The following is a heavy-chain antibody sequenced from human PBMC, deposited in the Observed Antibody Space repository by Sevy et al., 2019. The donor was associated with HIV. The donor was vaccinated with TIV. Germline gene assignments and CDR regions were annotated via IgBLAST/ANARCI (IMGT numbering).Heavy chain of an antibody. D-gene: IGHD3-22*01. Sequence: GGSLRLSCAASGFNISNYAMNWVRQAPGKGLEWVSYISSSGSTIYYADSVKGRFTISRDNAKNSLYLQMNSLRAEDTAVYYCASRSSSYYYDSSWKAFDIWGQGTMVTVSS. V-gene: IGHV3-48*04. J-gene: IGHJ3*02. CDR1: GFNISNYA. CDR2: ISSSGSTI. CDR3: ASRSSSYYYDSSWKAFDI.